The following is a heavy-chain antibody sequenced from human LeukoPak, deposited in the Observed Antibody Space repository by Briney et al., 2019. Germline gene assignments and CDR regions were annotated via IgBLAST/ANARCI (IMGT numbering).Heavy chain of an antibody. J-gene: IGHJ5*02. V-gene: IGHV4-4*07. CDR1: GGSISSYY. Sequence: SETLSLTCTVSGGSISSYYWSWIRRPAGKGLEWIGHIYTSGSTNYNPSLKSRVTMSVDTSKNQFSLKLSSVTAADTAVYYCARGSSGSYLNWFDPWGQGTLVTVSS. CDR2: IYTSGST. CDR3: ARGSSGSYLNWFDP. D-gene: IGHD1-26*01.